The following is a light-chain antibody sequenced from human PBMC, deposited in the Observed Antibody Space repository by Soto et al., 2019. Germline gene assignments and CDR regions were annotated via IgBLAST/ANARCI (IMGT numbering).Light chain of an antibody. CDR2: DDN. Sequence: QSVLTQPPSVSAAPGQKVTISCSGSSSNIENNFVSWYQQVPGTAPKLLICDDNKRHSGIPDRFSGSKSGTTATLDITGLQTGDEADYYCATWDSSLSAGVFGGGTKLTVL. CDR1: SSNIENNF. V-gene: IGLV1-51*01. J-gene: IGLJ3*02. CDR3: ATWDSSLSAGV.